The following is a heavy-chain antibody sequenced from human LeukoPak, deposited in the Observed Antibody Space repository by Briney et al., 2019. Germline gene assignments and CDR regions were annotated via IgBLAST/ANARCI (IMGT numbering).Heavy chain of an antibody. CDR3: ARSYGDYITGAYAFDV. CDR1: GGSISNYY. V-gene: IGHV4-59*08. Sequence: SETLSLTCTVSGGSISNYYWSWIRQPPEKGLEWIGYIYYSGSTNYNPSLKSRLTISVDTSKNQFSLKLSSVTAADTAVYYCARSYGDYITGAYAFDVSGQGTMVTVSS. D-gene: IGHD4-17*01. CDR2: IYYSGST. J-gene: IGHJ3*01.